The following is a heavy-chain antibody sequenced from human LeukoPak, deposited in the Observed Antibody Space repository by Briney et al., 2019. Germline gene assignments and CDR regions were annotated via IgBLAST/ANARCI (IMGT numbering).Heavy chain of an antibody. CDR3: AKVQPDYGGYFDY. CDR1: GGSITTFSFY. D-gene: IGHD4-23*01. CDR2: IYYGGST. Sequence: PSETLSLTCTVSGGSITTFSFYWGWIRQPPGKGLEWIGTIYYGGSTYYTPSLKSRVTISVGTSKNQLSLKLNFVTAADTAVYYCAKVQPDYGGYFDYWGQGILVTVSS. J-gene: IGHJ4*02. V-gene: IGHV4-39*07.